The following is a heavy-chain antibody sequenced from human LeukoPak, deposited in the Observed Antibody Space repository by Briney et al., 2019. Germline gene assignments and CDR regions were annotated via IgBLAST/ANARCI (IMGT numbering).Heavy chain of an antibody. CDR3: ARVGYSSGWYRQ. CDR2: ISGSGGST. D-gene: IGHD6-19*01. V-gene: IGHV3-23*01. Sequence: GGSLRLSCAASGFTFSSYAMSWVRQAPGKGLEWVSAISGSGGSTYYADSVKGRFTISRDNSKNTLYLQMNSLRPEDTAVYYCARVGYSSGWYRQWGQGTLVTVSS. CDR1: GFTFSSYA. J-gene: IGHJ4*02.